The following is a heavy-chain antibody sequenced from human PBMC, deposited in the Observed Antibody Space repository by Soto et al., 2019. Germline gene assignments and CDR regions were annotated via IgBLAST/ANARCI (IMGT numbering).Heavy chain of an antibody. D-gene: IGHD1-1*01. J-gene: IGHJ4*02. CDR1: GYGFTTYG. CDR3: ARGRYGDY. Sequence: QVHLVQSGAEVKKPGASVKVSCKGSGYGFTTYGITWVRQAPGQGLGWMAWISAHNGNTNYAQKRQGRATVPGQTSASTAYMELRSLRPDVTAVYYCARGRYGDYWGQGALVTVSS. CDR2: ISAHNGNT. V-gene: IGHV1-18*01.